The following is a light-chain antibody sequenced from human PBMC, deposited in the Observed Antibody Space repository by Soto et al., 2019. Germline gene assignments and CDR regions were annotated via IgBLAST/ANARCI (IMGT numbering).Light chain of an antibody. J-gene: IGKJ5*01. V-gene: IGKV1-5*03. CDR1: QSISSW. CDR2: KAS. Sequence: DIQMTQSPSTLSASVGDRVTITCRASQSISSWLAWYQQKPGKAPNLLIYKASTLETGVPPRFSGSGSGTEFTLTISSLQPDDFATYYCQQYNSYSSITFGQGTRLEIK. CDR3: QQYNSYSSIT.